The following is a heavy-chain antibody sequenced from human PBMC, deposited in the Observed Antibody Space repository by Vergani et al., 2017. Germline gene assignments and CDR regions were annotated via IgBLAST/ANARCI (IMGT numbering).Heavy chain of an antibody. CDR3: ARARDPGIAVAGKNWYFDV. Sequence: EVQLVESGGGLVQPGGSLRLSCAASGFTFSSYDMHWVRQATGKGLEWVSAIGTAGDTYYPGSVKGRFTISRENAKNSLYLQMNSLRAGDTAVYYCARARDPGIAVAGKNWYFDVWGRGTLVTVSS. CDR1: GFTFSSYD. J-gene: IGHJ2*01. D-gene: IGHD6-19*01. V-gene: IGHV3-13*04. CDR2: IGTAGDT.